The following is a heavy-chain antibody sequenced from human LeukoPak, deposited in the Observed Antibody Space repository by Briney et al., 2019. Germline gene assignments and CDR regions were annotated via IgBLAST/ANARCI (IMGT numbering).Heavy chain of an antibody. Sequence: RWASVKVSCKASGYTFTSYGISWVRQAPGQGLEWMGWISAYNGNTNYAQKLQGRVTMTTDTSTSTAYMELRSLRSDDTAVYYCATIGLLWFGEPRHGFDYWGQGTLVTVSS. CDR2: ISAYNGNT. D-gene: IGHD3-10*01. CDR1: GYTFTSYG. J-gene: IGHJ4*02. CDR3: ATIGLLWFGEPRHGFDY. V-gene: IGHV1-18*01.